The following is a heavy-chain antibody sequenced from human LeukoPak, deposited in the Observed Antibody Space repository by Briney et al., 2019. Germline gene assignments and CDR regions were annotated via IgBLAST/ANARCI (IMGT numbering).Heavy chain of an antibody. D-gene: IGHD5-18*01. CDR3: ARGGLDTRRGRYFDY. CDR2: ISHSGST. J-gene: IGHJ4*02. V-gene: IGHV4-34*01. Sequence: SGTLSLTCAVYGGSFSGYYWSWVRQPPGKGLEWIGEISHSGSTYYNPSLKSRVTVSVDTSKNQFWLRLSSVTAADTAVYYCARGGLDTRRGRYFDYWGQGILVTVSS. CDR1: GGSFSGYY.